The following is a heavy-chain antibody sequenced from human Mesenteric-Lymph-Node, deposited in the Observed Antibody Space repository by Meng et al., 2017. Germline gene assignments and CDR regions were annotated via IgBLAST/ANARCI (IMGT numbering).Heavy chain of an antibody. Sequence: ESLKISCAASGFTFSSYWMSWIRQAPGKGLEWIGYIYYSGSTSYNPSLKSRVTISVDTSKNQFSLKLSSVTAADTAVYYCARDLVVAGEYYYYYYGMDVWGQGTTVTVSS. V-gene: IGHV4-59*12. CDR3: ARDLVVAGEYYYYYYGMDV. CDR1: GFTFSSYW. CDR2: IYYSGST. J-gene: IGHJ6*02. D-gene: IGHD6-19*01.